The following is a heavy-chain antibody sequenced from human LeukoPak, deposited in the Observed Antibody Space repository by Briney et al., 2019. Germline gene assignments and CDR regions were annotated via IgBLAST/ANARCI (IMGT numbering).Heavy chain of an antibody. Sequence: GGSLRLSCAASGFLFSKYWMTWVRQAPGKGLEWVANIKEDDSEIYYVESVKGRFTISRDNAKNSLYLQMNSLRAEDTAVYYCARDWGRYCSGGFCDVLGYWGQGTLVTVSS. D-gene: IGHD2-15*01. CDR1: GFLFSKYW. V-gene: IGHV3-7*01. CDR3: ARDWGRYCSGGFCDVLGY. J-gene: IGHJ4*02. CDR2: IKEDDSEI.